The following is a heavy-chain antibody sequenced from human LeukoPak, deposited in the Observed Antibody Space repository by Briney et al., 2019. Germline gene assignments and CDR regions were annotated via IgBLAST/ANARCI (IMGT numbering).Heavy chain of an antibody. D-gene: IGHD2-15*01. Sequence: SETLSLTCSVSGGSISKSPYYWAWIRQTPGKGLEWIANIYYSGNTYYNLSLKSRVTISVDTSKNHFSLKLNSVTPADPGVNYCARSGPYCRGGSCYAYAMDVWGQGTTATVSS. CDR1: GGSISKSPYY. CDR2: IYYSGNT. CDR3: ARSGPYCRGGSCYAYAMDV. J-gene: IGHJ6*02. V-gene: IGHV4-39*02.